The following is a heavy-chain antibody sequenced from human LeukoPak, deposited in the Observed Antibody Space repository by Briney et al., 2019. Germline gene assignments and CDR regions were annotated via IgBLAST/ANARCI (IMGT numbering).Heavy chain of an antibody. D-gene: IGHD5-18*01. CDR1: GFTVSSNY. CDR3: ARVADTAMPDDGAFDI. Sequence: GGSLRLSCAASGFTVSSNYMSWVRQAPGKGLEWVSVIYSGGRTYYADSVKGRFTISRDNSKNTLYLQMNSLRVEDTAVYYCARVADTAMPDDGAFDIWGQGTMVTVSS. CDR2: IYSGGRT. V-gene: IGHV3-53*01. J-gene: IGHJ3*02.